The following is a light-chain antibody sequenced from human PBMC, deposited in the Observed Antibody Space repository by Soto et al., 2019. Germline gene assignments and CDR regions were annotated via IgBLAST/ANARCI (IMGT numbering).Light chain of an antibody. Sequence: EIVMTQSPATLSASPGEGATLSCRASQSVSYNLAWYQQRPGQAPRLLIYGASTRAAGVPARFSGSGSGNEFAHTISGLQSEDFAIYYCQNYNNRPLTFGRGTMVEIK. CDR2: GAS. J-gene: IGKJ4*01. CDR3: QNYNNRPLT. V-gene: IGKV3-15*01. CDR1: QSVSYN.